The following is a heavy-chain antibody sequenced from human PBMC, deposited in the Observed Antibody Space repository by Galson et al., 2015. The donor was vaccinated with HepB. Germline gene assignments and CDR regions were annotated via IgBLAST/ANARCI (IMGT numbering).Heavy chain of an antibody. CDR3: ARGGYGDEDWFDP. V-gene: IGHV1-2*04. D-gene: IGHD4-17*01. J-gene: IGHJ5*02. Sequence: SVKVSCKASGGTFSSYAISWVRQAPGQGLEWMGIINPSGGSTNYAQKFQGWVTMTRDTSISTAYMELSRLRSDDTAVYYCARGGYGDEDWFDPWGQGTLVTVSS. CDR2: INPSGGST. CDR1: GGTFSSYA.